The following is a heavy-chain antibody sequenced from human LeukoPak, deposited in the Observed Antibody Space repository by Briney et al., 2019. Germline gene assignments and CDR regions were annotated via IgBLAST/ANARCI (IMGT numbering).Heavy chain of an antibody. V-gene: IGHV3-23*01. CDR2: ISGSGGST. J-gene: IGHJ5*02. D-gene: IGHD1-1*01. CDR3: AKPNWNPEPAWFGP. CDR1: GFPFSSNA. Sequence: AGGSLTLSCAASGFPFSSNAMSWVRQAPGKGLEWVSGISGSGGSTYYADTVKGRFTISRDNSKNTLYLQMNSLRAEDTAVYYCAKPNWNPEPAWFGPWGQGTQVTVSS.